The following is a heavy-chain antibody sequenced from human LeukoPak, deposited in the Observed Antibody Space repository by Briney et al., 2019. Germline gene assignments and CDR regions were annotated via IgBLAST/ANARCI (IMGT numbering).Heavy chain of an antibody. Sequence: GGSLRLSCAASGFTFSSCTMHWVRQAPGKGLEWVAVISYVESNKYYADSVRGRFTISRDNSKNTLYLQMNSLRAEDTAVYYCARVYSYGLYYFHYWGQGTLVTVSS. CDR2: ISYVESNK. D-gene: IGHD5-18*01. V-gene: IGHV3-30-3*01. J-gene: IGHJ4*02. CDR1: GFTFSSCT. CDR3: ARVYSYGLYYFHY.